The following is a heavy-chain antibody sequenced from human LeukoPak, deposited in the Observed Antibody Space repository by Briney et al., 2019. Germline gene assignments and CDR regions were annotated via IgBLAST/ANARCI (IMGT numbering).Heavy chain of an antibody. CDR3: AGGWQWLDY. J-gene: IGHJ4*02. D-gene: IGHD6-19*01. V-gene: IGHV3-33*01. CDR2: IWYDGNKK. CDR1: GFPFSSYV. Sequence: GRSLKLSCAASGFPFSSYVMHWVRQAPGKGLEWVAVIWYDGNKKYYADSAKGRFTISRDNSKNTLYLQMNSLRVDDTAVYYCAGGWQWLDYWGQGTLVIVS.